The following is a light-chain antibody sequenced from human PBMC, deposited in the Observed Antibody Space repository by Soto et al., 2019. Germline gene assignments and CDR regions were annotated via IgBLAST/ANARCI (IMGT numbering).Light chain of an antibody. V-gene: IGLV2-14*01. CDR1: SSDVGGYNY. CDR2: DVR. Sequence: QSALTQPASVSGSPGQSITISCTGTSSDVGGYNYVSWYQQNPGKAPKLMIYDVRNRPSGASNRFSGSKSGNTASLTISGLQAEDEADYYCSSYTSSSTYVFGTGTKLTVL. J-gene: IGLJ1*01. CDR3: SSYTSSSTYV.